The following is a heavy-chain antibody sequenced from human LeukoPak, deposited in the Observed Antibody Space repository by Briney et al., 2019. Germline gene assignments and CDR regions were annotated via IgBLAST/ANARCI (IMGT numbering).Heavy chain of an antibody. V-gene: IGHV3-9*01. CDR1: ELTLEDNA. D-gene: IGHD6-19*01. CDR3: AKSLSSGLIYFDY. Sequence: GGPLRPPFAAPELTLEDNAIHWFRKAPGRALNGSSGISWNSGSIGYADSVKGRFTISRDNAKNSLYLQMNSLRAEDTALYYCAKSLSSGLIYFDYWGQGTLVTVSS. CDR2: ISWNSGSI. J-gene: IGHJ4*02.